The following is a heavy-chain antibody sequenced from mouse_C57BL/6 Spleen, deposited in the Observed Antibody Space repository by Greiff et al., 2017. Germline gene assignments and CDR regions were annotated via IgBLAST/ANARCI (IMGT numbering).Heavy chain of an antibody. V-gene: IGHV5-17*01. D-gene: IGHD1-1*01. CDR3: ERSYGSSYVGYFDY. J-gene: IGHJ2*01. CDR1: GFTFSDYG. Sequence: EVQRVESGGGLVKPGGSLKLSCAASGFTFSDYGMHWVRQAPEKGLEWVAYISSGSSTIYYADTVKGRFTISRDNAKNTLFLQMTSLRSEDTAMYYSERSYGSSYVGYFDYWGQGTTLTVSS. CDR2: ISSGSSTI.